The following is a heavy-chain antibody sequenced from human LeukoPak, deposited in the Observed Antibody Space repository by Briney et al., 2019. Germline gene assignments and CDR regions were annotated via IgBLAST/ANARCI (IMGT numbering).Heavy chain of an antibody. CDR1: GGSISSYY. D-gene: IGHD6-19*01. J-gene: IGHJ4*02. CDR3: ARFKRAGGWSYFDY. Sequence: SETLSLTCTVSGGSISSYYWSWIRQPPGKGLEWIEYIYYSGSTNYNPSLKSRVTISVDTSKNQFSLKLSSVTAADTAVYYCARFKRAGGWSYFDYWGQGTLVTVSS. CDR2: IYYSGST. V-gene: IGHV4-59*01.